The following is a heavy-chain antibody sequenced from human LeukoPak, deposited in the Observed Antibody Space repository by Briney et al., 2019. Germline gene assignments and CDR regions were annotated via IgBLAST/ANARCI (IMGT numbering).Heavy chain of an antibody. J-gene: IGHJ4*02. D-gene: IGHD3-10*01. CDR3: ASTRRYYYGSGRGSSFDY. Sequence: SETLSLTCTVSGGSISSGDYYWSWIRQPPGKGLEWIGYIYYSGSTYYNPSLKSRVTISVDTSKNQFSLKPSSVTAADTAVYYCASTRRYYYGSGRGSSFDYWGQGTLVTVSS. CDR2: IYYSGST. V-gene: IGHV4-30-4*08. CDR1: GGSISSGDYY.